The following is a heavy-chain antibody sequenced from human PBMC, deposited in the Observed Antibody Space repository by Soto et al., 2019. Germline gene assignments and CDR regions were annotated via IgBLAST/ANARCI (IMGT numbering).Heavy chain of an antibody. CDR2: ISGSGGST. J-gene: IGHJ4*02. Sequence: EVQLLESGGGLVQPGGSLRLSCAASGFTFSSYAMRWVRQAPGKGLEWVSAISGSGGSTYYADSVKGRFTISRDNSKNTLYRQMNSLRAEYTAVYYCARRGSGSYYDYWGQGTLVTVSS. D-gene: IGHD1-26*01. V-gene: IGHV3-23*01. CDR1: GFTFSSYA. CDR3: ARRGSGSYYDY.